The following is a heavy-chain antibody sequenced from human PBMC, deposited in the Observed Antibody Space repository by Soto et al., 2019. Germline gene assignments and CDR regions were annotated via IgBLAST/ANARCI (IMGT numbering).Heavy chain of an antibody. D-gene: IGHD4-17*01. J-gene: IGHJ6*02. V-gene: IGHV4-59*01. CDR2: IYYSGST. CDR3: ARELRGDYYYGMDV. CDR1: GGSISSYY. Sequence: PSETLSLTCTVSGGSISSYYWSWIRQPPGKGLEWIGYIYYSGSTNYNPSLKSRVTISVDTSKNQFSLKLSSVTAADTAVYYCARELRGDYYYGMDVWGQGTTVT.